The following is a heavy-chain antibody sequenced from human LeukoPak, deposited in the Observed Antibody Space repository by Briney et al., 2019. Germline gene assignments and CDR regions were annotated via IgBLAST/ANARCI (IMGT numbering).Heavy chain of an antibody. CDR1: GFTFNTYW. Sequence: GGSLRLSCAASGFTFNTYWMNWVRQAPGKGLEWVAKIRQDGSEKYYVDSVKGRFTISRDNAKNSLYLQMNSLRAEDTAVYYCARDYTGYFPWGQGTLVIVSS. J-gene: IGHJ5*02. V-gene: IGHV3-7*03. CDR2: IRQDGSEK. D-gene: IGHD3-9*01. CDR3: ARDYTGYFP.